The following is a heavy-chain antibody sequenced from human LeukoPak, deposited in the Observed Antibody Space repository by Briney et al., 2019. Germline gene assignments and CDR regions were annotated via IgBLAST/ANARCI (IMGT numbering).Heavy chain of an antibody. CDR2: IWYDGGNK. Sequence: GGSLRLSCAASGFTFSSYGMHWVRQAPGKGLEWVAVIWYDGGNKYYADSVKGRFTISRDNSKNTLYLQMNSLRAEDTAVYYCARDSELLEWSYYYYGMDVWGQGTTVTVSS. V-gene: IGHV3-33*01. CDR1: GFTFSSYG. J-gene: IGHJ6*02. D-gene: IGHD3-3*01. CDR3: ARDSELLEWSYYYYGMDV.